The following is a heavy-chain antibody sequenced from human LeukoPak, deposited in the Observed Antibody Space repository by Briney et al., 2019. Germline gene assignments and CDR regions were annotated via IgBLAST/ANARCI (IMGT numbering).Heavy chain of an antibody. V-gene: IGHV4-4*07. CDR3: VRDLGALFDY. J-gene: IGHJ4*02. CDR2: IYTSGST. CDR1: GGSISSYY. D-gene: IGHD4/OR15-4a*01. Sequence: SETLPLTCTVSGGSISSYYWSWIRQPAGKGLEGIGRIYTSGSTNYHPSLKSRVTMSLDTSKNQLSLKLSSVTAADTAVYYCVRDLGALFDYWGQGTLVTVSS.